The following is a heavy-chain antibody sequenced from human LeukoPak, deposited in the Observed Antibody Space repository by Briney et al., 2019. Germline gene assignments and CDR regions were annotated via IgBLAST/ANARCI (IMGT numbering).Heavy chain of an antibody. V-gene: IGHV4-39*07. Sequence: PSETLSLTCTVSSGSISTSNYYWGWIRQPPGKGLEWIGCIYHSGSTYYNPSLKSRVTISVDTPKNQFSLKLRSVTAADTAVYYCARVVSTLNPPWYFDLWGRGTLVTVSS. J-gene: IGHJ2*01. CDR3: ARVVSTLNPPWYFDL. CDR2: IYHSGST. CDR1: SGSISTSNYY. D-gene: IGHD1-14*01.